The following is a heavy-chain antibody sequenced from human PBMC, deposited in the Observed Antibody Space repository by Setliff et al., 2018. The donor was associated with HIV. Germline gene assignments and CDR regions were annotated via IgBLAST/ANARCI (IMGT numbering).Heavy chain of an antibody. CDR3: AKGGYGGAYYVAGY. Sequence: QAGGSLRLSCEASGFRVTDTYMAWVRQAPGKGLEWVTPIYKAGKTYYADFVKGRFTIARDDTKNTVSLQMTNLEPGDTAMYYCAKGGYGGAYYVAGYWGQGTKVTVSS. V-gene: IGHV3-53*01. CDR2: IYKAGKT. D-gene: IGHD5-18*01. CDR1: GFRVTDTY. J-gene: IGHJ4*02.